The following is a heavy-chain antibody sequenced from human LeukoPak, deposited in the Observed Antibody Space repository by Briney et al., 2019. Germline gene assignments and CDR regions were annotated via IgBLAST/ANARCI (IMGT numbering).Heavy chain of an antibody. D-gene: IGHD3-3*01. CDR1: GFMFSSNW. J-gene: IGHJ4*02. Sequence: PGGSLRLSCAASGFMFSSNWMSWVRLAPGKGLEWVANIKEDGTETYYVDSVKGRFTISRDNAKNSLYLQMNSLRIEDTAVYYCAKAFTISGVVAYFDYWGQGTLVTVSS. V-gene: IGHV3-7*03. CDR3: AKAFTISGVVAYFDY. CDR2: IKEDGTET.